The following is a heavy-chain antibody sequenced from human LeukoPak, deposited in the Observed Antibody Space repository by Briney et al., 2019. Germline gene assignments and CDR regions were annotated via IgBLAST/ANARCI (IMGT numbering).Heavy chain of an antibody. D-gene: IGHD2-2*01. CDR2: ISSSGSTI. CDR1: GFTFSDYY. J-gene: IGHJ6*03. V-gene: IGHV3-11*04. CDR3: ARASYCSSTSCYPNYMDV. Sequence: GGSLRLSCAASGFTFSDYYMSWIRQAPGKGLEWVSYISSSGSTIYYADSVKGRFTISRDNAKNSLYLQMNSLRAEDTAVYYCARASYCSSTSCYPNYMDVWGKGTTVTVSS.